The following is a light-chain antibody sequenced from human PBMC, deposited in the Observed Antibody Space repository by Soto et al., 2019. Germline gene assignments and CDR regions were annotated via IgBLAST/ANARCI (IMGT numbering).Light chain of an antibody. V-gene: IGKV3-11*01. Sequence: EIELTQSPATLSLSPGERVTLSCRASQSISSSLAWYRQKGGQAPRLLIYDASNRATGIPARFSGGGSGTDFTLTISSLEPEDSAVYYCQQQRAFGPGTKVD. CDR2: DAS. CDR1: QSISSS. J-gene: IGKJ3*01. CDR3: QQQRA.